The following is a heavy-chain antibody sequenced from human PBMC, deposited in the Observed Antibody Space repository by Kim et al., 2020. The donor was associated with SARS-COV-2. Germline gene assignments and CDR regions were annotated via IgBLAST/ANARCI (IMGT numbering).Heavy chain of an antibody. Sequence: TYYNPSLKGRVTISVDTSKNQFALKLSSVTAADTAVYYCARQGAARPFDYWGQGTLVTVSS. V-gene: IGHV4-30-2*05. D-gene: IGHD6-6*01. CDR3: ARQGAARPFDY. CDR2: T. J-gene: IGHJ4*02.